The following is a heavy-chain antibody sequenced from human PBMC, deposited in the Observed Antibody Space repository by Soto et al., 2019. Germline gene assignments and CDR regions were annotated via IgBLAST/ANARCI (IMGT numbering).Heavy chain of an antibody. CDR2: MHTSGSA. CDR1: GGSIRGYY. J-gene: IGHJ4*02. CDR3: VRASMPKAHFDS. V-gene: IGHV4-4*07. D-gene: IGHD2-2*01. Sequence: SETLSLTCTVSGGSIRGYYWSWIRQSAGMGLEWIGRMHTSGSANYNPSLKSRVTFSVDMSKNQISLKLTSVTAADTALYYCVRASMPKAHFDSWGQGTLVTVS.